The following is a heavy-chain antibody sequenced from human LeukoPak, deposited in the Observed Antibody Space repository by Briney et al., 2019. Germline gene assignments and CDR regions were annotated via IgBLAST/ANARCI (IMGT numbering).Heavy chain of an antibody. CDR1: GGTFSSYA. J-gene: IGHJ4*02. CDR2: IIPIFGTA. V-gene: IGHV1-69*01. D-gene: IGHD3-3*01. CDR3: VRSITIFGVVILFGY. Sequence: SVKVSCKASGGTFSSYAISWVRQAPGQGLEWRGGIIPIFGTANYAQKFQGRVTITADESTSTAYMELSSLRSDDTAVYYCVRSITIFGVVILFGYWGQGTLVTVSS.